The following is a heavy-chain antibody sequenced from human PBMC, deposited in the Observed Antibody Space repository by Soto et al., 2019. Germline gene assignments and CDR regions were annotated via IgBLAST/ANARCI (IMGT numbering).Heavy chain of an antibody. CDR1: GGSISSGGYY. J-gene: IGHJ5*02. CDR2: IYYSGST. V-gene: IGHV4-31*03. Sequence: SETLSLTCTVSGGSISSGGYYWSWIRQHPGKGLEWIGYIYYSGSTYYNPSLKSRVTISVDTSKNQFSLKLSSVTAADTAVYYCAREQTPDGWFDPWGQGTLVTVSS. CDR3: AREQTPDGWFDP.